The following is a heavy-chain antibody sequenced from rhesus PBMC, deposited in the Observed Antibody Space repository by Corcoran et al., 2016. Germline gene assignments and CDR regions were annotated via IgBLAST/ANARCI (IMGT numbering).Heavy chain of an antibody. Sequence: QVQLQETGPGLVKPSETLSLPCAVSGGSIRSNWWSWISQPPGKGLERIGDLDGNGAKTNYNPPLKSRVTISRDASKNQVSLNLNFATAADTAGYYCARAPSGIPPLWGQGVLVTVSS. CDR3: ARAPSGIPPL. CDR1: GGSIRSNW. J-gene: IGHJ4*01. D-gene: IGHD1-1-1*01. V-gene: IGHV4-80*01. CDR2: LDGNGAKT.